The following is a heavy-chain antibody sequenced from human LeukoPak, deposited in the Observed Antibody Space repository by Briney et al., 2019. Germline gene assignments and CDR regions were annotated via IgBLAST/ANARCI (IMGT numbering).Heavy chain of an antibody. CDR2: INHSGST. CDR1: GFTFSSYA. V-gene: IGHV4-34*01. Sequence: GSLRLSCAASGFTFSSYAMSWVRQPPGKGLEWIGEINHSGSTNYNPSLKSRVTISVDTSKNQFSLKLSSVTAADTAVYYCARLGSGGYHFDYWGQGTLVTVSS. CDR3: ARLGSGGYHFDY. D-gene: IGHD3-22*01. J-gene: IGHJ4*02.